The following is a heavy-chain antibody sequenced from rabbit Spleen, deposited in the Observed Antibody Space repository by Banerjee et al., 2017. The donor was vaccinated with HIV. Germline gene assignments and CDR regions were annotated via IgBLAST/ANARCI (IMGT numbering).Heavy chain of an antibody. V-gene: IGHV1S45*01. D-gene: IGHD1-1*01. J-gene: IGHJ4*01. CDR3: ARDLADVIGWNFNL. CDR2: IYTGNGKT. Sequence: QEQLVESGGGLVQPGASLTFFCTASGFSFSRGYDMCWVRQAPGKGLEWIGCIYTGNGKTYYASWAKGRFTISKTSSTTVTLQVTSLTAADTATYFCARDLADVIGWNFNLWGPGTLVTVS. CDR1: GFSFSRGYD.